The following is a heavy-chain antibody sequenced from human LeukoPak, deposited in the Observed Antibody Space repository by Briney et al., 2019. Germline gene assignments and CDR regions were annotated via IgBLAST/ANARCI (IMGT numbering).Heavy chain of an antibody. J-gene: IGHJ6*03. V-gene: IGHV4-34*01. CDR3: ARWVVVPAASTWYYYYYMDV. CDR1: GGSFSGYY. D-gene: IGHD2-2*01. Sequence: SETLSLTCAVYGGSFSGYYWSWIRQPPGKGLEWIGEINHSGSTNYNPSLKSRVTISVDTSKNQFSLKLSSVAAADTAVYYCARWVVVPAASTWYYYYYMDVWGKGTTVTISS. CDR2: INHSGST.